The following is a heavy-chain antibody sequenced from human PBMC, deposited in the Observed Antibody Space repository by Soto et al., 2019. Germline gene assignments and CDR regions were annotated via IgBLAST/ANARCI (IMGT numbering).Heavy chain of an antibody. Sequence: GEALQISCEGSGYSFATYWIGWVRQMPGKGLEWMGVIYPDDSDTRYSPSFQGQVTISADKSISTAYLQWSSLQASDTAMYYCARRYYYDSSGARVFDIWGQGTMVTVSS. CDR2: IYPDDSDT. J-gene: IGHJ3*02. D-gene: IGHD3-22*01. CDR1: GYSFATYW. CDR3: ARRYYYDSSGARVFDI. V-gene: IGHV5-51*01.